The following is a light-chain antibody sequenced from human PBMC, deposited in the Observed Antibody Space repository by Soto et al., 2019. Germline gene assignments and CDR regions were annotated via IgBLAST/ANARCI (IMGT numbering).Light chain of an antibody. J-gene: IGKJ2*01. V-gene: IGKV3-15*01. CDR1: QSVSSN. CDR3: QQYNNWYT. Sequence: EIVMTQSPATLSVSPGERATLSCRASQSVSSNLAWYQQTPGQAPRLLIYGASTRATGIPARFSGSGSGTEFTLTISSLQSGDFAVYYCQQYNNWYTFGQGTKLEIK. CDR2: GAS.